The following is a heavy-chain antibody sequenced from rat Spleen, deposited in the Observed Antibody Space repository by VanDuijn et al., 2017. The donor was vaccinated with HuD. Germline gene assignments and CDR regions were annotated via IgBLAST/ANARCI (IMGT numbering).Heavy chain of an antibody. J-gene: IGHJ2*01. CDR2: ISPSGGST. CDR1: GFTFSDYY. CDR3: PSHGYYISYHYFDY. Sequence: EVQLVESDGGLVQPGRSLKLSCAASGFTFSDYYMAWVRQAPTKGLEWVASISPSGGSTYYRDSVKGRFTISRVNAENTVYLQMNRLRSEDTATYYCPSHGYYISYHYFDYWGQGVMVTVSS. D-gene: IGHD1-2*01. V-gene: IGHV5-25*01.